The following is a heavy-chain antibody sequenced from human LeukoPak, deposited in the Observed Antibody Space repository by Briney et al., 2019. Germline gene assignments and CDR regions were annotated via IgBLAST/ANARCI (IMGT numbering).Heavy chain of an antibody. V-gene: IGHV3-30*02. Sequence: GGSLRLSCAASGFTFSSYGMHWVRQAPGKGLEWVTFISYDGSNKYYADYVKGRFTISRDNSKNTLYLQMNSLRAEDTAVYYCAKRGTSGSHYFFDYWGQGTLVTVSS. J-gene: IGHJ4*02. CDR1: GFTFSSYG. CDR2: ISYDGSNK. D-gene: IGHD3-10*01. CDR3: AKRGTSGSHYFFDY.